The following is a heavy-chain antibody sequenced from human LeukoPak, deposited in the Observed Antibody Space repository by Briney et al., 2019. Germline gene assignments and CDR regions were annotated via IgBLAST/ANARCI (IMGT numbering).Heavy chain of an antibody. Sequence: SETLSLTCTVSGGSISSYYWSWIRQPAGKGLEWIGRIYTSGSTNYNPSLKSRDTMSVDTSKNQFSLKLSSVTAADTAVYYCAREGYCSSTSCPYYFDYWGQGTLVTVSS. CDR2: IYTSGST. V-gene: IGHV4-4*07. CDR1: GGSISSYY. J-gene: IGHJ4*02. D-gene: IGHD2-2*01. CDR3: AREGYCSSTSCPYYFDY.